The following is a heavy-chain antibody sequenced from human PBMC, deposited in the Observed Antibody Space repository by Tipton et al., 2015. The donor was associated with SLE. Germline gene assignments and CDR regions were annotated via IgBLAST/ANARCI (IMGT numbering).Heavy chain of an antibody. CDR1: GGSISETIYY. CDR3: ARGRLLEWLSTYYYYYGMDV. D-gene: IGHD3-3*01. Sequence: TLSLTCTVSGGSISETIYYWGWIRQPPGKGLEWIGSIYYDGMTYPNPSLKSRVTISVDTSKIQFSLKLSSVTAADTAVYYCARGRLLEWLSTYYYYYGMDVWGHGTTVTVSS. J-gene: IGHJ6*02. V-gene: IGHV4-39*07. CDR2: IYYDGMT.